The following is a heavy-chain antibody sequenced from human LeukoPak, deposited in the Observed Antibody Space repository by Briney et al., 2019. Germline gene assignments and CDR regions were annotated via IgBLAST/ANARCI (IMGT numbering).Heavy chain of an antibody. CDR2: IYYSGRT. CDR1: GGSISSYY. Sequence: SETLSLTCTVSGGSISSYYGSWIRQPPGKGLEWIGYIYYSGRTNYNPSLKGRVTISVDTSKNQSSLKLSSVTGADPGGYFLASLRGTYYYGSGSYSSCYYYGMDVWGQGTTVTVSS. CDR3: ASLRGTYYYGSGSYSSCYYYGMDV. J-gene: IGHJ6*02. V-gene: IGHV4-59*08. D-gene: IGHD3-10*01.